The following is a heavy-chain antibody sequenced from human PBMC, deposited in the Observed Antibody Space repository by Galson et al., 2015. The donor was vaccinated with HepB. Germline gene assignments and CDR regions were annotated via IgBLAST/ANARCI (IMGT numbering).Heavy chain of an antibody. Sequence: SLRLSCAASGFTFSSYTMNWVRQAPGKGPEWISYIGPSGSDRKYADSVKGRFTIPRDNAKNSLYLEMNSLRDEDAAVYYCARDPYGAGNYWGQGTLVTVSS. CDR2: IGPSGSDR. CDR3: ARDPYGAGNY. CDR1: GFTFSSYT. D-gene: IGHD3-10*01. J-gene: IGHJ4*02. V-gene: IGHV3-48*02.